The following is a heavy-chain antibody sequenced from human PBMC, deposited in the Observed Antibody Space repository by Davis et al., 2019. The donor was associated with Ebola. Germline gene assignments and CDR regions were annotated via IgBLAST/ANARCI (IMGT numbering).Heavy chain of an antibody. CDR1: GASISSYY. V-gene: IGHV4-59*08. Sequence: SETLSLTCTISGASISSYYWNWIRQPPGKGLEWIGYMYYTGTTNFNPHLKSRVTLSVHTSENKFSLKLSSVTAADTAVYYCARQESQLHRYYFDSWGQGTLVTVSS. J-gene: IGHJ4*02. CDR3: ARQESQLHRYYFDS. D-gene: IGHD4-23*01. CDR2: MYYTGTT.